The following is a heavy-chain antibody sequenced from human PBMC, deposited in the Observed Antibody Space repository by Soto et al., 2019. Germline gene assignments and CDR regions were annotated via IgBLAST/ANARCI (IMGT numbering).Heavy chain of an antibody. J-gene: IGHJ5*02. CDR1: GFTFSSYA. Sequence: GGSLRLSCAASGFTFSSYAMSWVRQAPGKGLEWVSSITGGGENTHYADSVKGRFTISRDNSMNTLSLQMNTLRVEDTAVYHCAKGRIAVAAPYNWFDPWGQGTQVTVSS. D-gene: IGHD6-19*01. CDR3: AKGRIAVAAPYNWFDP. CDR2: ITGGGENT. V-gene: IGHV3-23*01.